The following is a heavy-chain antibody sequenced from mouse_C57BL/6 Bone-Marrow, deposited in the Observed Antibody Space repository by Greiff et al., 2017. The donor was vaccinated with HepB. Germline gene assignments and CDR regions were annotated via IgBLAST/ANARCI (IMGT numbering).Heavy chain of an antibody. CDR3: ASSAIARFAY. V-gene: IGHV1-69*01. J-gene: IGHJ3*01. Sequence: QVQLQQPGAELVMPGASVKLSCKASGYTFTSYCMPWVKQRPGQGLEWIGVIDPSDSYTNYNQKFKGKSTLTVDKSSSTAYMQLSSLTSEDSAVYYCASSAIARFAYWGQGTRVTVSA. CDR2: IDPSDSYT. CDR1: GYTFTSYC. D-gene: IGHD6-1*01.